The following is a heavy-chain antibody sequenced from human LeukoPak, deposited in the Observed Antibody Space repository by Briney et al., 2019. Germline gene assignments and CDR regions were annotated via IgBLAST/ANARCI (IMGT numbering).Heavy chain of an antibody. CDR1: GFTFSSYW. J-gene: IGHJ4*02. Sequence: GGSLRLSFAASGFTFSSYWMSSGRQAPGKGLWWVANIKQDGSAKYYLDSVKGRSTTSRDNAKHSLYLQMNSLRAEDTDVYYCARVLSEWELPNYFDYWGQGTLVTVSS. CDR3: ARVLSEWELPNYFDY. V-gene: IGHV3-7*01. D-gene: IGHD1-26*01. CDR2: IKQDGSAK.